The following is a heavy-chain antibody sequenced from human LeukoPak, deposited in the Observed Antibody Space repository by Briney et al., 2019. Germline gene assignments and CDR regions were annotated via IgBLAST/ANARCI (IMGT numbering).Heavy chain of an antibody. V-gene: IGHV4-4*07. D-gene: IGHD3-16*01. CDR3: ARETSQKGAHYMDV. CDR1: GGSISSYY. Sequence: SETLSLTCTVSGGSISSYYWSWIRQPAGTALEWIGRIYTSGTITYNPSLKSRVTMSVDTSKNQFSLKLSSVTAADTAVYYCARETSQKGAHYMDVWGKGTTVTISS. J-gene: IGHJ6*03. CDR2: IYTSGTI.